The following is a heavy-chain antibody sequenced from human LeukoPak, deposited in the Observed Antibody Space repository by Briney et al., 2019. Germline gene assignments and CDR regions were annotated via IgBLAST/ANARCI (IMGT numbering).Heavy chain of an antibody. CDR2: ISGSGGST. D-gene: IGHD3-3*01. J-gene: IGHJ4*02. CDR3: AKDFDFWSGYYFDY. Sequence: GGSLRVYCAASGFTFSSYGMSWVRQAPGKGLEWVSAISGSGGSTYYADSVKGRFTISRDNSKNTLYLQMNSLRAEDTAVYYCAKDFDFWSGYYFDYWGQGTLVTVSS. V-gene: IGHV3-23*01. CDR1: GFTFSSYG.